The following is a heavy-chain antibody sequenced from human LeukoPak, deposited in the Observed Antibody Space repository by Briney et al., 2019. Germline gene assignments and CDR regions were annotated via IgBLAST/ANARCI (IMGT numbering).Heavy chain of an antibody. Sequence: GGSLRLSCAASGFTFNNAWMGWVRQAPGKGLEWVARIKSKTDGGTIDHAAPVKGRFTISRDDSKTTLYLQMNSLKTEDTALYYCTTGMSRYGSSWYRPGTDYWGQGILVIVSS. CDR2: IKSKTDGGTI. V-gene: IGHV3-15*01. CDR3: TTGMSRYGSSWYRPGTDY. D-gene: IGHD6-19*01. J-gene: IGHJ4*02. CDR1: GFTFNNAW.